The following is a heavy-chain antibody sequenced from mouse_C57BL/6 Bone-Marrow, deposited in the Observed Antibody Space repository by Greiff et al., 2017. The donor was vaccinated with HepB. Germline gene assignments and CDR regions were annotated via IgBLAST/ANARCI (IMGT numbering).Heavy chain of an antibody. J-gene: IGHJ3*01. CDR3: ARSQLAWFAY. Sequence: QVQLQQSGAELVRPGASVKLSCKASGYTFTDYYINWVKQRPGQGLEWIARIYPGSGNTYYNEKFKGKATLTAEKSSSTAYMQLSRLTSEDSAVYFCARSQLAWFAYWGQGTLVTVSA. CDR2: IYPGSGNT. V-gene: IGHV1-76*01. CDR1: GYTFTDYY. D-gene: IGHD4-1*02.